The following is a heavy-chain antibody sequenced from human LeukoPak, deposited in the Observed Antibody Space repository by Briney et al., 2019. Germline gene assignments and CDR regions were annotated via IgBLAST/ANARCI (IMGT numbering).Heavy chain of an antibody. CDR1: GFTFSSYG. CDR2: ISYDGSNK. CDR3: AKEGWSRGSSWYECYFDY. V-gene: IGHV3-30*18. J-gene: IGHJ4*02. D-gene: IGHD6-13*01. Sequence: SGGSLRLSCAASGFTFSSYGMHWVRQAPGKGLEWVAVISYDGSNKYYADSVKGRFTISRDNSKNTLYLQMNSLRAEDTAVYYWAKEGWSRGSSWYECYFDYWGQGTLVTVSS.